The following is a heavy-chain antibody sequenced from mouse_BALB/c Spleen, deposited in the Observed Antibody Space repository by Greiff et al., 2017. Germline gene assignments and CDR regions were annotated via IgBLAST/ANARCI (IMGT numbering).Heavy chain of an antibody. J-gene: IGHJ1*01. D-gene: IGHD1-1*01. CDR2: IRLKSNNYAT. CDR3: TRITTSWYLDV. CDR1: GFTFSNYW. V-gene: IGHV6-6*02. Sequence: EVQLVESGGGLVQPGGSMKLSCVASGFTFSNYWMNWVRQSPEKGLEWVAEIRLKSNNYATHYAESVKGRFTISRDDSKSSVYLQMNNLRAEDTGIYYCTRITTSWYLDVWGAGTTVTVSS.